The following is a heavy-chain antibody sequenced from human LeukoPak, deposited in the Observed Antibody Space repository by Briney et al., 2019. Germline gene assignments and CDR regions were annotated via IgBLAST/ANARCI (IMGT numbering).Heavy chain of an antibody. CDR1: GFTFDDYA. D-gene: IGHD2-2*01. CDR2: IQYDGSNK. V-gene: IGHV3-30*02. J-gene: IGHJ4*02. Sequence: GGSLRLSCAASGFTFDDYAMHWVRQAPGKGPEWVAFIQYDGSNKNYADFVKGRFTISRDNSKKTLYLQMDSLRTEDTAMYYCAKDQCSSASLLSCRYFDYWGQGALVTVSS. CDR3: AKDQCSSASLLSCRYFDY.